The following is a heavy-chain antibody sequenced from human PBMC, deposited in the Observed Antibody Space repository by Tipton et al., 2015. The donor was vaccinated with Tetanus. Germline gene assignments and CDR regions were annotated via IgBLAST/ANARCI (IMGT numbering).Heavy chain of an antibody. J-gene: IGHJ3*02. D-gene: IGHD3-22*01. Sequence: SLRLSCAASGFTFSSYAMSWVRQAPGKGLEWVSAISGSGGSTYYADSVKGRFTISRDNSKNTLYLQMNSLRAEDTAVYYCAKDGRGYYYDSSEGACDIWGQGTMVTVSS. V-gene: IGHV3-23*01. CDR3: AKDGRGYYYDSSEGACDI. CDR1: GFTFSSYA. CDR2: ISGSGGST.